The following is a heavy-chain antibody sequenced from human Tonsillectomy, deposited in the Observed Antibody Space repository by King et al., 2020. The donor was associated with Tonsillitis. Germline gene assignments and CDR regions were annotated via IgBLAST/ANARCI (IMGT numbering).Heavy chain of an antibody. Sequence: QLQESGPGLVKPSETLSLTCTVSGGSINNYYWSWLRQPPGKGLEWIGYIYYNGSTNYNPSLQSRVTISVDTSKNQFSLKLSSVTAADTAVYYCARLYYGSSGYYYENLRHFDYWGQGTLVTVSS. CDR2: IYYNGST. V-gene: IGHV4-59*01. CDR1: GGSINNYY. D-gene: IGHD3-22*01. J-gene: IGHJ4*02. CDR3: ARLYYGSSGYYYENLRHFDY.